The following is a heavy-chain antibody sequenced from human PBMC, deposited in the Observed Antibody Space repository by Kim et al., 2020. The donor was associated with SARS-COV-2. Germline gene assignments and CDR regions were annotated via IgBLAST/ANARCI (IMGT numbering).Heavy chain of an antibody. J-gene: IGHJ4*02. Sequence: SETLSLTCTVSGGSISSYYWSWIRQPPGKGLEWIGYIYYSGSTNYNPSLKSRVTISVDTSKNQFSLKLSSVTAADTAVYYCASSRVGAAAAVDYWGQGTLVTVSS. CDR2: IYYSGST. CDR3: ASSRVGAAAAVDY. CDR1: GGSISSYY. D-gene: IGHD6-13*01. V-gene: IGHV4-59*01.